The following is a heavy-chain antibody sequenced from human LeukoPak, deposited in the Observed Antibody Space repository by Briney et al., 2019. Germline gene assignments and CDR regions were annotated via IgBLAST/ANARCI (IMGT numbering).Heavy chain of an antibody. CDR3: ARESYSSSWYGNGRWFDP. CDR1: GFTFSTYA. D-gene: IGHD6-13*01. V-gene: IGHV3-23*01. J-gene: IGHJ5*02. Sequence: GGSLRLSCAASGFTFSTYAMSWVRQAPGMRLEWVSSISDGGDSTHYADSVKGRFTISRDNAKNSLYLQMNSLRAEDTAVYYCARESYSSSWYGNGRWFDPWGQGTLVTVSS. CDR2: ISDGGDST.